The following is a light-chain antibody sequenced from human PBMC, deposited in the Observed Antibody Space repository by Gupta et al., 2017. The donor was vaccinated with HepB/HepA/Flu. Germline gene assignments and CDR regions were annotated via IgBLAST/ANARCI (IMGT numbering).Light chain of an antibody. CDR1: QCVSSSY. CDR2: GAS. J-gene: IGKJ3*01. V-gene: IGKV3-20*01. Sequence: EIVLTQSPGTLSLSPGERATLSCRASQCVSSSYLAWYQQKPGQAPRLLIYGASSRATGIPDRFSGSWSGTDFTLTISRLEPEDFAVYYCQQYGSSLFTFGPGTKLDIK. CDR3: QQYGSSLFT.